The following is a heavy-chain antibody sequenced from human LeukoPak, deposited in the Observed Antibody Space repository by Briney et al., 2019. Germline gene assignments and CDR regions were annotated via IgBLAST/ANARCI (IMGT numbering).Heavy chain of an antibody. CDR3: ARDKRSTAGNWFDP. CDR2: INPNSGGT. V-gene: IGHV1-2*06. CDR1: GYTFTDYY. D-gene: IGHD1-14*01. Sequence: ASVKVSCKDSGYTFTDYYIHWVRQAPGQGLEWMGRINPNSGGTNYAQRFQGRVTVTRDTSISTAYMELSTLRSDDAAVYYCARDKRSTAGNWFDPWGQGTLVTVSS. J-gene: IGHJ5*02.